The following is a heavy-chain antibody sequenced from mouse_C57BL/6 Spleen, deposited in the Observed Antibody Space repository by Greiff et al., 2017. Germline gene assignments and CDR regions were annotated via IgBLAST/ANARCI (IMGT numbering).Heavy chain of an antibody. J-gene: IGHJ2*01. CDR3: ARVGTTVPFDY. CDR1: GFTFSSYA. Sequence: EVQGVESGGGLVKPGGSLKLSCAASGFTFSSYAMSWVRQTPEKRLEWVATISDGGSYTYYPDNVKGRFTISRDNAKNNLYLQLSHLKSEDTAMYYCARVGTTVPFDYWGQGTTLTVSS. CDR2: ISDGGSYT. V-gene: IGHV5-4*01. D-gene: IGHD1-1*01.